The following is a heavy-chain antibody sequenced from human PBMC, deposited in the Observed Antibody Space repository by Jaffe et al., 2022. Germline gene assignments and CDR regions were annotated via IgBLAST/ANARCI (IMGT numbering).Heavy chain of an antibody. CDR1: GGTFSSYA. CDR3: ARDREGYCSGGSCYPRHDAFDI. V-gene: IGHV1-69*01. D-gene: IGHD2-15*01. CDR2: IIPIFGTA. Sequence: QVQLVQSGAEVKKPGSSVKVSCKASGGTFSSYAISWVRQAPGQGLEWMGGIIPIFGTANYAQKFQGRVTITADESTSTAYMELSSLRSEDTAVYYCARDREGYCSGGSCYPRHDAFDIWGQGTMVTVSS. J-gene: IGHJ3*02.